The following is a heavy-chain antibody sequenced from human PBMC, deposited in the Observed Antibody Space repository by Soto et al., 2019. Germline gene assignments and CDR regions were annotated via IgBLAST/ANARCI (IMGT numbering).Heavy chain of an antibody. V-gene: IGHV3-64*07. Sequence: EVQLVESGGALVQPGGSLRLSCAASGFTFSSSPMHWVRQAPGKRPEYVSSISSNGGNTYYADSVKGRFTISRDNSKNTLYLQMGSLRTEDMAVYYCVVMHSSAYYVYWGQGTQVTVSS. CDR2: ISSNGGNT. CDR3: VVMHSSAYYVY. D-gene: IGHD3-22*01. J-gene: IGHJ4*02. CDR1: GFTFSSSP.